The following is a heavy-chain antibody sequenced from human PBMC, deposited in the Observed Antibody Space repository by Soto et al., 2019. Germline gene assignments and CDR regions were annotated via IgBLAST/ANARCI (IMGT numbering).Heavy chain of an antibody. CDR2: ISSSSSYI. CDR3: ARDLHSSGWYLFDY. CDR1: GFTFSSYS. D-gene: IGHD6-19*01. V-gene: IGHV3-21*01. Sequence: PGGSLRLSCAASGFTFSSYSMNWVRQAPGKGLEWVSSISSSSSYIYYADSVKGRFTISRDNAKNSLYLQMNSLRAEDTAVYYCARDLHSSGWYLFDYWGQGTLVTVSS. J-gene: IGHJ4*02.